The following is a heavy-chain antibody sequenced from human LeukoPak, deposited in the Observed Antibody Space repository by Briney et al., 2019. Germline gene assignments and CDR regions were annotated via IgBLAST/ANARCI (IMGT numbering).Heavy chain of an antibody. CDR3: ARRARGYSYGFYAFDI. CDR1: GGSFSGYY. J-gene: IGHJ3*02. CDR2: INHSGST. V-gene: IGHV4-34*01. D-gene: IGHD5-18*01. Sequence: SETLSLTCAVYGGSFSGYYWSWIRQPPGKGLEWIGEINHSGSTNYNPSLKSRVTISVDTSKNQFSLKLSSVTAADTAVYYCARRARGYSYGFYAFDIWGQGTMVTVSS.